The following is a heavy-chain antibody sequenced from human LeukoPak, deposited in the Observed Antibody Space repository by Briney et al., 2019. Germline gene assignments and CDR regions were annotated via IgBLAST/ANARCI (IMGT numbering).Heavy chain of an antibody. CDR2: IFYSRRT. D-gene: IGHD3-9*01. J-gene: IGHJ4*02. V-gene: IGHV4-39*07. Sequence: AEPLSLTGTVSGASISSSSYYWGGIRQPPGKGLAWIVGIFYSRRTYYNPSLNGRVTLSVDTSKNQFSMRMSCVTAAGTGVTYCARARRGPISTTSYYFDYWGQGTLVTGSS. CDR1: GASISSSSYY. CDR3: ARARRGPISTTSYYFDY.